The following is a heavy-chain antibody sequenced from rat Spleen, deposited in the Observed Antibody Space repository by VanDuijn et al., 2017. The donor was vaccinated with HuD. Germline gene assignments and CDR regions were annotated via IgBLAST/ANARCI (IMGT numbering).Heavy chain of an antibody. CDR2: ISWGGSST. J-gene: IGHJ2*01. V-gene: IGHV5-7*01. D-gene: IGHD4-1*01. CDR1: GFTFSDYY. Sequence: EVQLVESDGGLVQPGRSLKLSCAASGFTFSDYYMAWVRQAPTKGLEWVASISWGGSSTYYLDNVKGRFTISRDNAKNALYLQMNNLRSEDTAIYYCARRFDFDYWGQGVMVTVSS. CDR3: ARRFDFDY.